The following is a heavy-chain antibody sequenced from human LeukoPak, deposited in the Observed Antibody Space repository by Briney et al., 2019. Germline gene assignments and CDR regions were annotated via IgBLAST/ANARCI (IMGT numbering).Heavy chain of an antibody. V-gene: IGHV1-8*01. J-gene: IGHJ5*02. D-gene: IGHD3-22*01. Sequence: GASVKVSCKASGYTFTSYDINWVRQATGQGLEWMGWMNPNSGNTGYAQKFQGRVTMTRSTSISTAYMELSSLRSEDTAVYYCARGLYYYDSSGYYYAHWFDPWGQGTLVTVSS. CDR3: ARGLYYYDSSGYYYAHWFDP. CDR1: GYTFTSYD. CDR2: MNPNSGNT.